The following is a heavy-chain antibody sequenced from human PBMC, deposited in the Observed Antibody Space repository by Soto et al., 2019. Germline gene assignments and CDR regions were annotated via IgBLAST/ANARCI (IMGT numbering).Heavy chain of an antibody. CDR3: TTQGYDDNMMFGDH. J-gene: IGHJ4*01. CDR1: GFIFTKAW. Sequence: EVQLFESGGGLVKAGGSLRLSCGGSGFIFTKAWMSWVRQAPGKGLEWVGRIKSKDDGGATDYAAPVKGRFIISRDDSSNTVYLQMNCLKVDDTAVYYCTTQGYDDNMMFGDHWGHGNLVIVSS. CDR2: IKSKDDGGAT. V-gene: IGHV3-15*01. D-gene: IGHD3-10*02.